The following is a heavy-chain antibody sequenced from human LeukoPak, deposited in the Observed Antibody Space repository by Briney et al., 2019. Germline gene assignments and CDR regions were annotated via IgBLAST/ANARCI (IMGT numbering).Heavy chain of an antibody. Sequence: SVKVSCKASGGTFSSYAISWVRQAPGQGLEWMGGIIPIFGTANYAQKFQGRVTITADESTSTAYMELSSLRSEDTAVYYCARFRFASSWPYGVDVWGQGTTVTVSS. CDR3: ARFRFASSWPYGVDV. V-gene: IGHV1-69*13. CDR2: IIPIFGTA. D-gene: IGHD6-13*01. J-gene: IGHJ6*02. CDR1: GGTFSSYA.